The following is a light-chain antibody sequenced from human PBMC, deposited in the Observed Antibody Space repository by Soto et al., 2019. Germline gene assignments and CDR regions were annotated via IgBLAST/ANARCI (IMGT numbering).Light chain of an antibody. CDR3: QSYDSSLRGVV. J-gene: IGLJ7*01. CDR1: GTNIGAGYD. Sequence: QPVLTQPPSVSGAPGQSVTISCTGNGTNIGAGYDVHWYRHYPGTAPNLLIYGTTHRPSGVPDRFSASKSGTSASLAITGLQSEDEADYYCQSYDSSLRGVVFGGGTQLTVL. V-gene: IGLV1-40*01. CDR2: GTT.